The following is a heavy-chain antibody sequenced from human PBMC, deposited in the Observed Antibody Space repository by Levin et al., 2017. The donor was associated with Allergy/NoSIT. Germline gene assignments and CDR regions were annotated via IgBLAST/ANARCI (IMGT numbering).Heavy chain of an antibody. V-gene: IGHV1-2*02. J-gene: IGHJ4*02. CDR2: INATTGGT. CDR1: GYTFIDSH. Sequence: GESLKISCKASGYTFIDSHLHWVRQAPGQGLEWMGWINATTGGTKNAQIFQGRLTVTRDTPTSTVYMELRGLRFDDTAVYYCAREVTSSWFDFWGQGSLVTVSS. D-gene: IGHD2-2*01. CDR3: AREVTSSWFDF.